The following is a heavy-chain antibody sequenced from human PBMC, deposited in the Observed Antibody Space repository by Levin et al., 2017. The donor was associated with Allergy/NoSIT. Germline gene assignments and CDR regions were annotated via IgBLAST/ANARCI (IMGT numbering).Heavy chain of an antibody. CDR2: TSFDGNNK. CDR1: GFTFSSYG. J-gene: IGHJ5*02. Sequence: GESLKISCAASGFTFSSYGMHWVRQAPGKGLEWVAVTSFDGNNKYYADSVRGRFTISRDNSKNTLYLQMNSLRAEDTAVYFCAKDGLSYCISTTCYSPREFDPWGQGTLVTVSS. V-gene: IGHV3-30*18. D-gene: IGHD2-2*01. CDR3: AKDGLSYCISTTCYSPREFDP.